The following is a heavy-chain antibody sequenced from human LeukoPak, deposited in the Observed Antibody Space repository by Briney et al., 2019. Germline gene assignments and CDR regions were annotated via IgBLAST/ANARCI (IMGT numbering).Heavy chain of an antibody. CDR1: GYTFSSYG. Sequence: ASVKVSCKASGYTFSSYGISWVRQAPGQGLEWMGGIIPIFGTANYAQKFQGRVTITADKSTSTAYMELSSLRSEDTAVYYCARVATLNGAFDIWGQGTMVTVSS. V-gene: IGHV1-69*06. CDR2: IIPIFGTA. D-gene: IGHD2-8*01. J-gene: IGHJ3*02. CDR3: ARVATLNGAFDI.